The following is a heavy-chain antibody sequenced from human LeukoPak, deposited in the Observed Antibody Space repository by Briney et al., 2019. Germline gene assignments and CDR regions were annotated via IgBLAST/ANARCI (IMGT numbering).Heavy chain of an antibody. CDR3: ARDSWKGFDY. CDR1: GVSISRYY. V-gene: IGHV4-59*01. CDR2: FYNSGST. Sequence: SETLSLTCTLSGVSISRYYWSWIRQTPGKGLEWIGYFYNSGSTNYNPSLKGRVTISLDTSKNQFSLKLTSVTAADTAVYYCARDSWKGFDYWGQGTLVTVSS. D-gene: IGHD1-1*01. J-gene: IGHJ4*02.